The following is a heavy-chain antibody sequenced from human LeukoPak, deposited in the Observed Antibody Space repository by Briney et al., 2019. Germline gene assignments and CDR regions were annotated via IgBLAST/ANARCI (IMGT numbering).Heavy chain of an antibody. CDR3: TRALDISGYFYPFDY. V-gene: IGHV3-72*01. D-gene: IGHD3-22*01. J-gene: IGHJ4*02. CDR2: SRNKARSYTT. CDR1: GFTFSSYG. Sequence: PGGSLRLSCAASGFTFSSYGMHWVRQAPGKGLEWVGRSRNKARSYTTEYAAAVKGRFTISRDDSQNSLYLQMNSLKTEDTAVYYCTRALDISGYFYPFDYWGQGTLDTVSS.